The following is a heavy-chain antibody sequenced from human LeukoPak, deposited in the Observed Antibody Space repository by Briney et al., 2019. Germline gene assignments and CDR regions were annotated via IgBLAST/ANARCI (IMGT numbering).Heavy chain of an antibody. J-gene: IGHJ5*02. CDR2: IYHSGSS. CDR1: GYSISNGYQ. D-gene: IGHD2-2*01. V-gene: IGHV4-38-2*02. CDR3: ARDPRWLTPDCTSTSCYENYFDP. Sequence: SETLSLTFAVSGYSISNGYQWAWIRQPPGQTLEWIGSIYHSGSSHYNPSLKSRVTISVDTSNNHFSLRLSSVTAADTAVYYCARDPRWLTPDCTSTSCYENYFDPWGQGTLVTVSS.